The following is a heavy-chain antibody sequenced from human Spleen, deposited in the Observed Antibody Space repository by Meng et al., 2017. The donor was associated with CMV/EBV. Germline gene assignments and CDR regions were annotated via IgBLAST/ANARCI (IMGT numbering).Heavy chain of an antibody. D-gene: IGHD5-12*01. CDR2: LKNDGGNGEK. Sequence: GESLKISCAASGFTFETYNVHWVRQAPGRGLEWLTLLKNDGGNGEKYYIESVKGRFTITLDDSKNTLYLQLNSLRGDDTAVYYCAKDFKGHFSMDVWGQGTTVTVSS. V-gene: IGHV3-30*02. CDR1: GFTFETYN. CDR3: AKDFKGHFSMDV. J-gene: IGHJ6*02.